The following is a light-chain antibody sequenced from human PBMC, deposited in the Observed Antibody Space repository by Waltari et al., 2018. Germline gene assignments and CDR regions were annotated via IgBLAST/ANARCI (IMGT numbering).Light chain of an antibody. CDR1: QDVRSW. CDR3: QQGNNFPYT. J-gene: IGKJ2*01. CDR2: VAS. V-gene: IGKV1-12*01. Sequence: DIQMIQSPSSVAAAVGDKVTITCRASQDVRSWLAWYQQKPGKAPKLLIHVASTLQSGVPSRFSGSGSGTDFTLTISSLQPEDFATYYCQQGNNFPYTFGQGTKVEI.